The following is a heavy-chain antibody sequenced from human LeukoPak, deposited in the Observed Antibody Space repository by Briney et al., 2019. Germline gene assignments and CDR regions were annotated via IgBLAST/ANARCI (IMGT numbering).Heavy chain of an antibody. CDR2: IYHSGST. J-gene: IGHJ6*03. V-gene: IGHV4-30-2*01. D-gene: IGHD6-6*01. CDR3: ASTGENSSSPRNDYYYYMDV. Sequence: PSETLSLTCTVSGGSISSGGYYWSWIRQPPGKGLEWIGYIYHSGSTYYNPSLKSRVTISVDRSKNQFSLKLSSVTAADTAVYYCASTGENSSSPRNDYYYYMDVWGKGTTVTVSS. CDR1: GGSISSGGYY.